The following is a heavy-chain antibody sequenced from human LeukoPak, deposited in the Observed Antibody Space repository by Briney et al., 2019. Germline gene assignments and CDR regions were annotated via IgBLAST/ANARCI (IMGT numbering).Heavy chain of an antibody. Sequence: ASVKVSCKASGYTFTGYYMHWVRQAPGQGLEWIGCINPNSGGTNYAQKFQGRVTMTRDTSISTAQMELSRLRSDATAVYYCARVAKQLWLSYYYYMDVWGKGTTVTVSS. CDR2: INPNSGGT. V-gene: IGHV1-2*02. CDR3: ARVAKQLWLSYYYYMDV. J-gene: IGHJ6*03. CDR1: GYTFTGYY. D-gene: IGHD5-18*01.